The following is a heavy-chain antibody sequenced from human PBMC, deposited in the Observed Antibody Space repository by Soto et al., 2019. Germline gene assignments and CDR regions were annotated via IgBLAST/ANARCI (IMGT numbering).Heavy chain of an antibody. CDR1: GYSFTNYW. D-gene: IGHD2-15*01. V-gene: IGHV5-51*01. CDR2: IYPADSDI. CDR3: ARRLSWDFDY. Sequence: PGESLKISCKGSGYSFTNYWIGWVRQMPGKGLEWMGFIYPADSDIGYSPSFQGQVTISADKSISTAYLQWRSLKASDTAMYYCARRLSWDFDYWGQGTLVTVSS. J-gene: IGHJ4*02.